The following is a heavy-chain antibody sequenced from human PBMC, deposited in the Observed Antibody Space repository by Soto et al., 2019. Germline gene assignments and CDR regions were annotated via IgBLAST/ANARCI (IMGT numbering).Heavy chain of an antibody. D-gene: IGHD5-18*01. CDR2: ISGSGGST. CDR3: AKDFDTAMARWFDY. Sequence: GGSLRLSCAASGFTFSSYAMNWVRQAPGKGLEWVSAISGSGGSTYFADSVKGRFTISRDNSKNTLYLQMNSPRAEDTAVYYCAKDFDTAMARWFDYWGQGTLVTVSS. CDR1: GFTFSSYA. V-gene: IGHV3-23*01. J-gene: IGHJ4*02.